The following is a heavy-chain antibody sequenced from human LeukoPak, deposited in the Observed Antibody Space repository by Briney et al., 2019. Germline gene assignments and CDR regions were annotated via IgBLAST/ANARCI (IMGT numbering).Heavy chain of an antibody. CDR1: GGSISSSSAY. V-gene: IGHV4-39*01. CDR2: IYYSKNT. CDR3: VSPRGFSYGYFDY. D-gene: IGHD5-18*01. Sequence: PSETLSLTCTVSGGSISSSSAYWGGIRQPPGKGLGWIGSIYYSKNTYYNPSLKSRVTISADTSKNQFSLTLGSVSATDTAVYYCVSPRGFSYGYFDYWGQGTLVTVSS. J-gene: IGHJ4*02.